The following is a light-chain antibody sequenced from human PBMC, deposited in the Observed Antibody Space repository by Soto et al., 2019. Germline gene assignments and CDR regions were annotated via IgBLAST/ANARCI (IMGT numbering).Light chain of an antibody. Sequence: QAVVTQPPSVSGAPGQRVTISCTGSSSNIGAGYDVHWYQQLPGTAPKLLIQGNSNRPSGVPDRFSGSKSGTSASLAITGLQAVDEADYYCQSYDSSLSGWVFGGGTKVTVL. V-gene: IGLV1-40*01. CDR3: QSYDSSLSGWV. CDR1: SSNIGAGYD. J-gene: IGLJ3*02. CDR2: GNS.